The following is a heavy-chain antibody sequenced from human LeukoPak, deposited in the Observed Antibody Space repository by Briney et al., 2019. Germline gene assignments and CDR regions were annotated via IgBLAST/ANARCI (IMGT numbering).Heavy chain of an antibody. V-gene: IGHV3-30*04. D-gene: IGHD6-13*01. CDR1: GFTFSSYA. J-gene: IGHJ4*02. Sequence: RSLRLSCAASGFTFSSYAMHWVRQAPGKGLERVAVISYDGSNKYYADSVKGRFTISRDNSKNTLYLQMNSLRAEDTAVYYCARGPGIAAAGTFDYWGQGTLVTVSS. CDR2: ISYDGSNK. CDR3: ARGPGIAAAGTFDY.